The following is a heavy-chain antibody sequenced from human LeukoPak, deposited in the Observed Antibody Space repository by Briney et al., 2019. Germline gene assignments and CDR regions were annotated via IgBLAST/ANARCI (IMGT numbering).Heavy chain of an antibody. V-gene: IGHV3-9*01. D-gene: IGHD3-10*01. J-gene: IGHJ4*02. Sequence: GGSLRLSCAASGFTFDDYAMHCVRQAPGKGLEWVSGISWNSGSIGYADSVKGQFTISRDNAKNSLYLQMNSLRAEDTALYYCAKAGLGELFGFDYWGQGTLVTVSS. CDR1: GFTFDDYA. CDR3: AKAGLGELFGFDY. CDR2: ISWNSGSI.